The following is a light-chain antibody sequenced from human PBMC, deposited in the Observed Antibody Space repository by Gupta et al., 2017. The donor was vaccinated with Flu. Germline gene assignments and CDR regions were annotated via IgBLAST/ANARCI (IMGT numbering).Light chain of an antibody. Sequence: QSALTQPASVSGSPGQSITISCTGPSSNVGGYKYVSWYQQHPGKAPKLMIYEVSNRPSGVSNRFSGSKSGNTASLTISGLQAEDEADYYCSSYASSSTLGVFGTGTRVTVL. V-gene: IGLV2-14*01. CDR2: EVS. J-gene: IGLJ1*01. CDR1: SSNVGGYKY. CDR3: SSYASSSTLGV.